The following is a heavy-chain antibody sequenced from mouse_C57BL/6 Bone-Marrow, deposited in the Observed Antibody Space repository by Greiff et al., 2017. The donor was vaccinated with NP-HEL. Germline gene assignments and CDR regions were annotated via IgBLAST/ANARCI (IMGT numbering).Heavy chain of an antibody. J-gene: IGHJ2*01. CDR1: GFTFSSYG. Sequence: EVQLVESGGDLVKPGGSLKLSCAASGFTFSSYGMSWVRQTPDKRLEWVATISSGGSYTYYPDSVKGRFTISRDNAKNTLYLQMSSLKSEDTAMYYCARSRGYDYDGVLFDYWGQGTTLTVSS. V-gene: IGHV5-6*01. D-gene: IGHD2-4*01. CDR3: ARSRGYDYDGVLFDY. CDR2: ISSGGSYT.